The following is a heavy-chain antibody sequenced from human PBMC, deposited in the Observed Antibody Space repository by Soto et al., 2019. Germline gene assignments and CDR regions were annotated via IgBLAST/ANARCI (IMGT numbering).Heavy chain of an antibody. CDR1: VVSISSYY. D-gene: IGHD6-13*01. CDR2: IYYSGST. CDR3: ARVAEDSWFDP. J-gene: IGHJ5*02. V-gene: IGHV4-59*01. Sequence: SETLSLTCTFSVVSISSYYWSCIRQPPGKGLEWIGYIYYSGSTNYNPSLKSRVTISVDTSKNQFSLKLSSVTAADTAVYYCARVAEDSWFDPWGQGTLVTVSS.